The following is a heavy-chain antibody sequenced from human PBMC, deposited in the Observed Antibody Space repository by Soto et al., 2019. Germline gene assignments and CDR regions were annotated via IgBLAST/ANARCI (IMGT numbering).Heavy chain of an antibody. CDR2: ISSSSSYI. CDR3: ARDQPGYSYGYALGY. J-gene: IGHJ4*02. CDR1: GFTFSSYS. V-gene: IGHV3-21*01. D-gene: IGHD5-18*01. Sequence: EVQLVESWGGLVKPGGSLRLSCAASGFTFSSYSMNWVRQAPGKGLEWVSSISSSSSYIYYADSVKGRFTISRDNAKNSLYLQMNSPRDEDTAVYYCARDQPGYSYGYALGYWGQGTLVTVSS.